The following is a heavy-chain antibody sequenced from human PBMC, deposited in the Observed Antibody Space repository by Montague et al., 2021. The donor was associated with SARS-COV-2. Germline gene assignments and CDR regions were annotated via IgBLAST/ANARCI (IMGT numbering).Heavy chain of an antibody. J-gene: IGHJ4*02. CDR2: IYSSGGT. Sequence: SETLSLTCTVSGGSISSGNYYWSWIRQPPGKGLEWIGYIYSSGGTNYNPSLKSRVTLSLDAAKNHFSLRLSSVTAADTAVYYCARRTDILTGYYDYWGQGTLVTVSS. CDR1: GGSISSGNYY. V-gene: IGHV4-61*03. CDR3: ARRTDILTGYYDY. D-gene: IGHD3-9*01.